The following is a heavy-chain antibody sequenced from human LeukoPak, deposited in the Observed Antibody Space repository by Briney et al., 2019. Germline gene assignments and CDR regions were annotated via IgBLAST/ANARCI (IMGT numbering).Heavy chain of an antibody. D-gene: IGHD5-18*01. CDR3: ARGDTAMALD. CDR1: GGPISSGDSY. V-gene: IGHV4-30-4*01. Sequence: SETLSLTCTVSGGPISSGDSYWSWIRQPPGKGLEWIGYIYYSGSTYYNPSLKSRVTISVDTSKNQFSLKLSSVTAADTAVYYCARGDTAMALDWGQGTLVTVSS. J-gene: IGHJ4*02. CDR2: IYYSGST.